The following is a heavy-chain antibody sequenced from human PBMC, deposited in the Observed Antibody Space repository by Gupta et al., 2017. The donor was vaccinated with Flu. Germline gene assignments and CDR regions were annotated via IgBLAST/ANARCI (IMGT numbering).Heavy chain of an antibody. V-gene: IGHV4-59*01. CDR2: IYYSGST. CDR1: GGSISSYY. D-gene: IGHD4-4*01. Sequence: QVQLQESGPGLVKPSETLSLTRTVSGGSISSYYWSWIRQPPGKGLEWIGYIYYSGSTNYNPSLKSRVTRSVDTSKNQFSLKLSSVTAADTAVDYCAGSNNYYYDGMDVWGQGTTGTVSS. CDR3: AGSNNYYYDGMDV. J-gene: IGHJ6*02.